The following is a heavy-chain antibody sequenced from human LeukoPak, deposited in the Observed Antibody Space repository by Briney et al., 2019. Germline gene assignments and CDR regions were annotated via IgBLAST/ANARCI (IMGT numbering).Heavy chain of an antibody. CDR1: GYTFSGYY. J-gene: IGHJ4*02. D-gene: IGHD1-26*01. CDR2: INPNSGGT. V-gene: IGHV1-2*02. CDR3: ARDPVLGSGSYYVDY. Sequence: ASVKVSCKASGYTFSGYYMHWVRQALGQGLEWMGWINPNSGGTNYAQKFQGRVTMTRDTSISTAYMELSRLRSDDTAVYYCARDPVLGSGSYYVDYWGQGTLVTVSS.